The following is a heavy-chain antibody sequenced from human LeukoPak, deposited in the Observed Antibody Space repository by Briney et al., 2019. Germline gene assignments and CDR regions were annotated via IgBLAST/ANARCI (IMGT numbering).Heavy chain of an antibody. CDR3: ARDILGAAPYYFDY. V-gene: IGHV3-30-3*01. D-gene: IGHD6-6*01. J-gene: IGHJ4*02. Sequence: PGRSLRLSCAASGFTFSSYAMHWVRQAPGKGLEWVAVISYDGSNKYYADSVKGRFTISRDNSKNTLYLQMNSLRAEDTAVYYCARDILGAAPYYFDYWGQGTLVTVSS. CDR2: ISYDGSNK. CDR1: GFTFSSYA.